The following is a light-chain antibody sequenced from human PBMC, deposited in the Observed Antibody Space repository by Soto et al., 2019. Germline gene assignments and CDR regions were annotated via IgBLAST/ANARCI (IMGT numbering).Light chain of an antibody. V-gene: IGKV3-20*01. CDR2: GAS. CDR1: QRVSSR. J-gene: IGKJ5*01. CDR3: QHYAGGSRIT. Sequence: PVDRRTLSSSASQRVSSRLAWYQQKPGQAPRLLISGASSRATGIPDRFSGSGFGTDFTLTISRLEPEDFALYYCQHYAGGSRITFGQGTRLAIK.